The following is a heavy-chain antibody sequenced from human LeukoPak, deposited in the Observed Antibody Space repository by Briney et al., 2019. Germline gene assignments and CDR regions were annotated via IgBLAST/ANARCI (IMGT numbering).Heavy chain of an antibody. CDR2: INHSGST. V-gene: IGHV4-34*01. D-gene: IGHD6-13*01. CDR3: GRGVIAAAIRIDYYYMDV. CDR1: GGSFRGYY. Sequence: SETLSLTCAVYGGSFRGYYWSWIRQPPGKGLEWIGEINHSGSTNYNPSLKSRVTISVEPSKNQFSLKLSSVAAADKGVYYCGRGVIAAAIRIDYYYMDVWGKGTTVTVSS. J-gene: IGHJ6*03.